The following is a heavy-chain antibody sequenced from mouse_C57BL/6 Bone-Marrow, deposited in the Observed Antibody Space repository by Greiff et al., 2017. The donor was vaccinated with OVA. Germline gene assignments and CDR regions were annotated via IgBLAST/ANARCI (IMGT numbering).Heavy chain of an antibody. J-gene: IGHJ2*01. CDR1: GFTFSSYA. Sequence: EVKLVESGGGLVKPGGSLKLSCAASGFTFSSYAMSWVRQTPEKRLEWVATISDGGSYTYYPDNVKGRFTISRDNAKNNLYLQMSHLKSEDTAMYYCARAMGDDWGQGTTLTVSS. CDR3: ARAMGDD. CDR2: ISDGGSYT. V-gene: IGHV5-4*03. D-gene: IGHD1-1*02.